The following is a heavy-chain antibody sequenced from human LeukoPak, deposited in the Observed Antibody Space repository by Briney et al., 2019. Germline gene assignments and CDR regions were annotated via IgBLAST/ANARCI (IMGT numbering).Heavy chain of an antibody. Sequence: ASVKDSCKTSGYTFTSYYVHWVRQAPGQGLEWMGIINPSGGSTTYAQKFQGRVTMTRDTSTNTVYMELSSLRSEDTAVYYCARSRQDFTNWFDPWGQGTLVTVSS. V-gene: IGHV1-46*01. J-gene: IGHJ5*02. CDR2: INPSGGST. D-gene: IGHD2/OR15-2a*01. CDR3: ARSRQDFTNWFDP. CDR1: GYTFTSYY.